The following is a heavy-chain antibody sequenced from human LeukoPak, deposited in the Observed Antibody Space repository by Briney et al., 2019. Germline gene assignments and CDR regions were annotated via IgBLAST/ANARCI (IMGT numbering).Heavy chain of an antibody. CDR2: IGSNISTI. CDR1: GFTFSSYS. V-gene: IGHV3-48*04. J-gene: IGHJ4*02. Sequence: GGSLRLSCAASGFTFSSYSMNWVRQAPGKGLEWVSYIGSNISTIYFADSVKGRFTISRDNAKNSLYLQMNSLRAEDTAVYYCARAFYYYDSDYWGQGTLATVSS. D-gene: IGHD3-22*01. CDR3: ARAFYYYDSDY.